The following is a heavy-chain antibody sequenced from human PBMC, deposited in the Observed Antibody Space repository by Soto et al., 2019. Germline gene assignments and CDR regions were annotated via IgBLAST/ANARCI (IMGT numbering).Heavy chain of an antibody. CDR2: INPSGGST. CDR1: GYPFTSYY. CDR3: ARDQGPQERIAADSYNYGMDV. V-gene: IGHV1-46*01. D-gene: IGHD6-13*01. J-gene: IGHJ6*01. Sequence: GSVKVYFKASGYPFTSYYMNLVRQVPGQGLEWTGIINPSGGSTTTSYAQKFKGRVTMTRDTSTTTVYMELSSLRSEDTAVYYCARDQGPQERIAADSYNYGMDVWGQGTTVTVSS.